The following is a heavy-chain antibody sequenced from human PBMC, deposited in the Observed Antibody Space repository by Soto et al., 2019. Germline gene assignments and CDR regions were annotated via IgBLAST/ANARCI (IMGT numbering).Heavy chain of an antibody. V-gene: IGHV1-3*01. CDR2: INAGNGNT. D-gene: IGHD2-15*01. J-gene: IGHJ4*02. CDR1: GYTFTSYA. Sequence: QVQLVQSGAEVKKPGASVKVSCKASGYTFTSYAMHWVRQAPGQRLEWMGWINAGNGNTKYSQKFQGRVTITRDTSASTDYRELGSLRSEDTAVYYCAIVGGSWWGYCSGRSCDLDYWGQGTLVPVSS. CDR3: AIVGGSWWGYCSGRSCDLDY.